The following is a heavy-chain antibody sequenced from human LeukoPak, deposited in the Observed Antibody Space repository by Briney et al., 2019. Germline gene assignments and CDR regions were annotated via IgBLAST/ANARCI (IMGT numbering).Heavy chain of an antibody. D-gene: IGHD2-15*01. CDR3: AREREYCSGGSCDWYFDL. Sequence: PSETLSLTCTVSGGSSSSYYCNWIRQPAGKGLEWIGRISTSGSTNYNPSLKSRVTMSVDTSKNQVSLKLSSVTAEDTAVYYCAREREYCSGGSCDWYFDLWGRGTLVTVSS. V-gene: IGHV4-4*07. CDR1: GGSSSSYY. J-gene: IGHJ2*01. CDR2: ISTSGST.